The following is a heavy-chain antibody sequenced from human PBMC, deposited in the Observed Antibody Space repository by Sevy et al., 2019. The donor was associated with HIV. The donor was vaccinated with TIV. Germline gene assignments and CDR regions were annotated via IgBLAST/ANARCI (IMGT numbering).Heavy chain of an antibody. CDR1: GFTFTNAW. D-gene: IGHD4-17*01. CDR2: IRSNTDGGTR. Sequence: GGSLRLSCVASGFTFTNAWMGWVRQAPGKGLEWVGRIRSNTDGGTRDYAAPLKGGFTISRDDLKNTLYLQMNILKSADTAVYYCTTDREYGDYNGGFDSWGQGTLVTVSS. CDR3: TTDREYGDYNGGFDS. J-gene: IGHJ4*02. V-gene: IGHV3-15*01.